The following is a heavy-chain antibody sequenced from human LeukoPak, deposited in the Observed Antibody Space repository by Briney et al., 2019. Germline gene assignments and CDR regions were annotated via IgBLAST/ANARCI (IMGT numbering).Heavy chain of an antibody. CDR1: GFTFSSYW. J-gene: IGHJ6*03. V-gene: IGHV3-74*01. CDR3: AKFSAKGYCSGGSCPGDYYYMDV. Sequence: GGSLRLSCAASGFTFSSYWMHWVRQAPGKGLVWVSRINSDGSSTSYADSVKGRFTISRDNAKNTPYLQMNSLRAEDTAVYYCAKFSAKGYCSGGSCPGDYYYMDVWGKGTTVTISS. D-gene: IGHD2-15*01. CDR2: INSDGSST.